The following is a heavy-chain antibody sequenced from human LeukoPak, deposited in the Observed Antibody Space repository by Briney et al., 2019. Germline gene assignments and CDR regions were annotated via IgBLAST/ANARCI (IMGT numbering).Heavy chain of an antibody. J-gene: IGHJ6*03. Sequence: ASVKVSCKASGGTFSIYAISWVLQALGQGLEWMGGIIPIFVTANYPQKFQGRVTITAAESTSTASMELSSLRSEDTAVYYCARGPMTTVPNYYYYYSMDVWGKGTTVTVSS. D-gene: IGHD4-11*01. CDR1: GGTFSIYA. CDR2: IIPIFVTA. CDR3: ARGPMTTVPNYYYYYSMDV. V-gene: IGHV1-69*13.